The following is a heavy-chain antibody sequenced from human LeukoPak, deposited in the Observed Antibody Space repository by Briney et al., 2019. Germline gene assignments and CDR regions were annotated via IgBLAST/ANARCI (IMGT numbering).Heavy chain of an antibody. Sequence: GASVKVSCKASGYTFSSYGITWVRQAPGQGLEWMGWINAYNGNAYYAQNLQGRVTMTTDTSTSTAYMELRSLRSDDTAVYYCARGGARPYDYWGQGTLVTVSS. CDR2: INAYNGNA. V-gene: IGHV1-18*01. J-gene: IGHJ4*02. CDR1: GYTFSSYG. D-gene: IGHD6-6*01. CDR3: ARGGARPYDY.